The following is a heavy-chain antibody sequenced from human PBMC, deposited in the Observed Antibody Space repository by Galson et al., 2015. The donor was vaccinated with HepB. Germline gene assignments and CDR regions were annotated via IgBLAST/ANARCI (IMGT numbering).Heavy chain of an antibody. V-gene: IGHV3-7*03. CDR1: GYTLTELS. CDR3: ARDSILTGPDAFDI. J-gene: IGHJ3*02. CDR2: IKQDGSEK. Sequence: SCKVSGYTLTELSMHWVRQAPGKGLEWVANIKQDGSEKYYVDSVKGRFTISRDNAKNSLYLQMNSLRAEDTAVYYCARDSILTGPDAFDIWGQGTMVTVSS. D-gene: IGHD3-9*01.